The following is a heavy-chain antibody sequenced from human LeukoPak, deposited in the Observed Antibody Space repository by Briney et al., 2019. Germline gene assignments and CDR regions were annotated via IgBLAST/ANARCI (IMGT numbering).Heavy chain of an antibody. CDR3: ARCFSSGYYSPFDY. V-gene: IGHV4-59*12. Sequence: NSSETLSLTCTVSGGSISSYYWSWIRQPPGKGLEWIGHIYYTGSTNYNPSLKSRVTISVDTSKNQFSLKLSSVTAADTAVYYCARCFSSGYYSPFDYWGQGTLVTVSS. D-gene: IGHD3-22*01. CDR1: GGSISSYY. J-gene: IGHJ4*02. CDR2: IYYTGST.